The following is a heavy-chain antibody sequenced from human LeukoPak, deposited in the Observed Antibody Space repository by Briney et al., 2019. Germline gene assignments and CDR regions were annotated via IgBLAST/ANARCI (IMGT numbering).Heavy chain of an antibody. J-gene: IGHJ4*02. CDR3: ARDAGGYDHLWGTYRPYYFDY. CDR1: GFTFNSYS. CDR2: ISSSGSAR. Sequence: HPGGSLRLSCAASGFTFNSYSVNWVRQAPGKGLEWVSYISSSGSARYYADSVQGRFTISRDNAKNSLYLQMDSLRAEDTAVYFCARDAGGYDHLWGTYRPYYFDYWGQGTQVTVSS. V-gene: IGHV3-48*04. D-gene: IGHD3-16*02.